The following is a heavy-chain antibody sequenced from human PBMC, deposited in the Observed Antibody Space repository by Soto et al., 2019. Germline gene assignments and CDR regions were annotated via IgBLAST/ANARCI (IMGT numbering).Heavy chain of an antibody. CDR2: ISYDGSNK. Sequence: QVQLVESGGGVVQPGRSLRLSCAASGFTFSSYGMHWVRQAPGKGLEWVAVISYDGSNKYYADSVKGRFTISRENSKNTLYLQMNSLRAEDTAVYYCAKDAEQWLVRYYFDYWGQGTLVTVSS. CDR1: GFTFSSYG. D-gene: IGHD6-19*01. CDR3: AKDAEQWLVRYYFDY. V-gene: IGHV3-30*18. J-gene: IGHJ4*02.